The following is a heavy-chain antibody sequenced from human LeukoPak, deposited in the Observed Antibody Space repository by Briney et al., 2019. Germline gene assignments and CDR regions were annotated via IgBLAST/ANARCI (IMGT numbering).Heavy chain of an antibody. CDR2: INHSGST. Sequence: PSETLALTCAVYGGSFSGYYWSWIRQPPGKGLEWIGEINHSGSTNYNPSLKSRVTISVDTSKNQFSLKLSSVTAADTAVYYCARDHTSFDYWGQGTLVTVSS. CDR1: GGSFSGYY. J-gene: IGHJ4*02. CDR3: ARDHTSFDY. D-gene: IGHD2-2*02. V-gene: IGHV4-34*01.